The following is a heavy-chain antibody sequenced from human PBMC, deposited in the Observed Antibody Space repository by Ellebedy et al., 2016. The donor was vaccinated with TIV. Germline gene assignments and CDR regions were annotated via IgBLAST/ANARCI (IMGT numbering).Heavy chain of an antibody. D-gene: IGHD3-10*01. Sequence: GESLKISCLASGYRFGTYGMHWVRQAPGKGLEWVALMWYDGSYIAYADSVKGRFTISRDNSMKTLYLQMNSLRAEDTAVYYCARNYGLGVRTYASDIWGQGTMVTVSS. CDR2: MWYDGSYI. CDR1: GYRFGTYG. V-gene: IGHV3-33*01. CDR3: ARNYGLGVRTYASDI. J-gene: IGHJ3*02.